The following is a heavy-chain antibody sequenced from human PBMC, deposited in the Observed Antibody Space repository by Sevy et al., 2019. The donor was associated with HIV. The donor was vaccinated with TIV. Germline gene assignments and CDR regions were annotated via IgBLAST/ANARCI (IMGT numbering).Heavy chain of an antibody. D-gene: IGHD3-10*01. CDR2: ISAYNGNT. J-gene: IGHJ6*02. Sequence: ASVKVSCKASGYTFTSYGISWVRQAPGQGLEWMGWISAYNGNTNYAQKLQGRVTMTTDTSTSTAYMELGSLRSDDTAVYYCARASDGSGSYYLYYYYYGMDVWGQGTTVTVSS. V-gene: IGHV1-18*01. CDR1: GYTFTSYG. CDR3: ARASDGSGSYYLYYYYYGMDV.